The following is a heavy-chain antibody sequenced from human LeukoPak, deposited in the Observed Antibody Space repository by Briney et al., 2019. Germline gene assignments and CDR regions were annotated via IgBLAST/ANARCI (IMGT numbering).Heavy chain of an antibody. CDR2: IKYDGNEE. CDR3: KSGGAAPGSFDY. CDR1: GFTFSSYW. Sequence: GGSLRLSCAASGFTFSSYWMSWMRQAPGKGLEWVANIKYDGNEEYYVDSVKGRFTISRDNAKNSLYLQLSSLRVEDTAVYYCKSGGAAPGSFDYWGQGTLVTVSS. V-gene: IGHV3-7*01. J-gene: IGHJ4*02. D-gene: IGHD1-1*01.